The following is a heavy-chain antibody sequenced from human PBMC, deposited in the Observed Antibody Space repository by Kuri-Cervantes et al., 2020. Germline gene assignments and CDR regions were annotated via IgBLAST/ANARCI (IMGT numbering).Heavy chain of an antibody. CDR1: GFTFSSYG. D-gene: IGHD1-26*01. J-gene: IGHJ5*02. CDR2: IWYDGSNI. CDR3: ARDHGSYRTHLVA. Sequence: GGSLRLSCAASGFTFSSYGMHWVRQAPGKGLEWVAVIWYDGSNIYYADSVKGRFTISRDNFKNTLYLQMNSLRAEDTAVYYCARDHGSYRTHLVAWGQGTLVTVSS. V-gene: IGHV3-33*01.